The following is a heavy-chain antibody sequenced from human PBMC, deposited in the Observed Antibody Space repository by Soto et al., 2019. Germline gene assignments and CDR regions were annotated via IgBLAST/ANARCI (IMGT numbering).Heavy chain of an antibody. CDR3: AREPYSIAARLFAFDI. D-gene: IGHD6-6*01. CDR2: IKQDGSEK. V-gene: IGHV3-7*01. Sequence: GESLKISCAASGFTFSSYWMSWVRQAPGKGLEWVANIKQDGSEKYYVDSVKGRFTISRDNAKNSLYLQMNSLRAEDTAVYYCAREPYSIAARLFAFDIWGQGTMVTVSS. J-gene: IGHJ3*02. CDR1: GFTFSSYW.